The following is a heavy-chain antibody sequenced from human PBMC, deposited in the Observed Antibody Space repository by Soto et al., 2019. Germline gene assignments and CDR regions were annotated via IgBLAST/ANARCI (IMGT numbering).Heavy chain of an antibody. J-gene: IGHJ3*02. CDR3: AKNLLVTTPDGFDI. CDR2: INTYNGDT. CDR1: GYTFTGYF. Sequence: ASVKVSCKASGYTFTGYFMHWVRQAPGQGLEWMGWINTYNGDTNFAQKFQGRITMTRDTSITTAYVERSRLRSDDTAMYYCAKNLLVTTPDGFDIWGQGTMVTVSS. V-gene: IGHV1-2*02. D-gene: IGHD1-1*01.